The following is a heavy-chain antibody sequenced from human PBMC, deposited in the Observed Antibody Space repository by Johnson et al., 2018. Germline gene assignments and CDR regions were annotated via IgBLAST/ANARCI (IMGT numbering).Heavy chain of an antibody. J-gene: IGHJ3*02. V-gene: IGHV3-30-3*01. CDR1: GFTFSSYA. Sequence: VQLVESGGGVVQPGRSLRLSCAASGFTFSSYAMHWVRQAPGKGLEWVAVISYDGSNKYYADSVKGGFTISRDNSKNTLYLQMNSLRAEYTAGYYCARGGYYDSSGYYGVAFDIWGQGTMVTVSS. D-gene: IGHD3-22*01. CDR3: ARGGYYDSSGYYGVAFDI. CDR2: ISYDGSNK.